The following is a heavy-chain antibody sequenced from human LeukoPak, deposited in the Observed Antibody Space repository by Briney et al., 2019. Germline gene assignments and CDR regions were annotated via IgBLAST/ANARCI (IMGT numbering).Heavy chain of an antibody. Sequence: ASVKVSCKASGGTFSSYAIGWVRQAPGQGLEWMGGIMPLFGTANYAQEFQGRVTLTTDESASTAYMEVSSLRSEDTAVYYCASGSLGDGYGVGDYYQYMDVWGKGTTVTVSS. CDR3: ASGSLGDGYGVGDYYQYMDV. D-gene: IGHD5-24*01. CDR2: IMPLFGTA. CDR1: GGTFSSYA. J-gene: IGHJ6*03. V-gene: IGHV1-69*05.